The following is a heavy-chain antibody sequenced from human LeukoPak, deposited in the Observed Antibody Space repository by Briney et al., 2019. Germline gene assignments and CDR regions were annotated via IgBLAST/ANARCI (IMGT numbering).Heavy chain of an antibody. D-gene: IGHD5-18*01. Sequence: SLRLSFTTSGFNFGYHAMTWVRQAPGQGLEWVGFIRSKAYRGTTEYAASVKGRFTISRDDSKSVVYLQMNSLKSEDTAVYYCSRGPIQLWVHNGVDVWGQGTTVTVSS. J-gene: IGHJ6*02. CDR1: GFNFGYHA. V-gene: IGHV3-49*04. CDR2: IRSKAYRGTT. CDR3: SRGPIQLWVHNGVDV.